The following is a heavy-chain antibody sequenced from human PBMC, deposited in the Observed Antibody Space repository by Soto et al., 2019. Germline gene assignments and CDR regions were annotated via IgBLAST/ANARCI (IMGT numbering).Heavy chain of an antibody. CDR1: GYTFTSYD. CDR3: AADPGTIFGVVTTYYYYYGMDV. D-gene: IGHD3-3*01. J-gene: IGHJ6*02. V-gene: IGHV1-8*01. CDR2: MNPNSGNT. Sequence: ASVKVSCKASGYTFTSYDINWVRQATGQGLEWMGWMNPNSGNTGYAQKFQERVTITRDMSTSTAYMELSSLRSEDTAVYYCAADPGTIFGVVTTYYYYYGMDVWGQGTTVTVSS.